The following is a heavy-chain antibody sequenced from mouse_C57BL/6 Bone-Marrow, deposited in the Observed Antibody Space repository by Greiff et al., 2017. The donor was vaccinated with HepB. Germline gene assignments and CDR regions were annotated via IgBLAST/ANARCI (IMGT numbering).Heavy chain of an antibody. CDR3: ARRLYYGNGRYFDV. J-gene: IGHJ1*03. V-gene: IGHV1-85*01. CDR1: GYTFTSYD. CDR2: IYPRDGST. Sequence: QVQLQQSGPELVKPGASVKLSCKASGYTFTSYDINWVKQRPGQGLEWIGWIYPRDGSTKYNEKFKGKATLTVDKSSRTAYMELHSRTSEDSAVYFWARRLYYGNGRYFDVWGTGTTVTVSS. D-gene: IGHD2-1*01.